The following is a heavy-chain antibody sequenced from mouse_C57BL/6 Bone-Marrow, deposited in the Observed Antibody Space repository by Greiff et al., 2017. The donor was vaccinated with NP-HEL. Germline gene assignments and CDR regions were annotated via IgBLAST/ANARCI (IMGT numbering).Heavy chain of an antibody. J-gene: IGHJ1*03. CDR3: AGDYDGYWYFDV. Sequence: VQLQQSGPGLVKPSQSLFLTCSITGFPITSGYDWIWIRQSPGKPLEWMGYITHSGETFYNPSLQSPISITRETSKNQFFLQVNSVTTEDTAMYYCAGDYDGYWYFDVWGTGTTVTVSS. D-gene: IGHD2-3*01. V-gene: IGHV12-3*01. CDR1: GFPITSGYD. CDR2: ITHSGET.